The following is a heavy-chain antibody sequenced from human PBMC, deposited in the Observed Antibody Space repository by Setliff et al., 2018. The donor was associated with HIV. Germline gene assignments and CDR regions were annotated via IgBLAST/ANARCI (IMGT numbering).Heavy chain of an antibody. D-gene: IGHD6-19*01. Sequence: GGSLRLSCAASGLTFTEYTMNWVRQAPGKGLQWVSSISSTSTYLHYADSVKGRFTISRDNSKNTLYLQMNSLRAEDTAVYYCTKNLYRSPWSPLDYWGQGTLVTVSS. CDR1: GLTFTEYT. CDR2: ISSTSTYL. CDR3: TKNLYRSPWSPLDY. V-gene: IGHV3-21*01. J-gene: IGHJ4*02.